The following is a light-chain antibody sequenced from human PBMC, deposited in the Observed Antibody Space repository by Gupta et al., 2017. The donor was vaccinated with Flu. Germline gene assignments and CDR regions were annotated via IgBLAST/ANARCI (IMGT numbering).Light chain of an antibody. CDR1: QSLLHSSGMTY. CDR3: KQSIYLGT. V-gene: IGKV2D-29*01. CDR2: EVS. J-gene: IGKJ1*01. Sequence: DIVMTQTPLSLSVTPGQPASISCRSSQSLLHSSGMTYLYWYLQKPGQPPQLLVHEVSKRSSGVPDRFSGRGSGTDFTLNSSRGEAEDVGIYCCKQSIYLGTFGQGTKVEI.